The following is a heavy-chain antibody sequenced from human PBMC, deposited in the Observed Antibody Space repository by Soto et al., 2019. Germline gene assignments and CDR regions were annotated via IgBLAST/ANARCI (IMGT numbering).Heavy chain of an antibody. J-gene: IGHJ5*02. CDR2: IYPGDSDT. D-gene: IGHD3-22*01. Sequence: GESLKISCKGSGYSFTSYWIGWVRQMPGKGLEWVGIIYPGDSDTRYSPSFQGQVTISADKSISTAYLQWSSLKASDTAMYYCARIDYYDSSGYYHNPLFCWFDPWGQGTLVTVSS. CDR3: ARIDYYDSSGYYHNPLFCWFDP. V-gene: IGHV5-51*01. CDR1: GYSFTSYW.